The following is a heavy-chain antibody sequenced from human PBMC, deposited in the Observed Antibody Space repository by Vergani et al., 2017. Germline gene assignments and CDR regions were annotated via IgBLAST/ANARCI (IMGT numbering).Heavy chain of an antibody. V-gene: IGHV1-18*01. D-gene: IGHD3-22*01. CDR3: ARDLPYYYDTSGYYTPFDC. CDR2: ISAYNGNT. CDR1: GYTFTSYG. J-gene: IGHJ4*02. Sequence: QVQLVQSGAEVKKPGASVKVSCKASGYTFTSYGISWVRQAPGHGLVWVGWISAYNGNTNYAQKLQGRVTITTDTSTSTAYMELRSLRSDDTAVYYFARDLPYYYDTSGYYTPFDCWSQGTLVTVSS.